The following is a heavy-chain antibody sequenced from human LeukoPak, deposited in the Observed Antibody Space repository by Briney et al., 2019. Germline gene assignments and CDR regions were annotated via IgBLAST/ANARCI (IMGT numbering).Heavy chain of an antibody. Sequence: GSLRLSCAASGFTFSSYAMHWVRQAPGKGLEGVAVISYDGSNKYYADSVKGRFTISRDNSKNTLYLQMNSLRAEDTAVYYCARSPLGYCSGGSCHFDYWGQGTLVTVSS. CDR3: ARSPLGYCSGGSCHFDY. J-gene: IGHJ4*02. CDR2: ISYDGSNK. D-gene: IGHD2-15*01. CDR1: GFTFSSYA. V-gene: IGHV3-30*04.